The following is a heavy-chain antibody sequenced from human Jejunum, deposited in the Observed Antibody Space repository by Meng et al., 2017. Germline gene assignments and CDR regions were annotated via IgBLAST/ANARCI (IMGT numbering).Heavy chain of an antibody. D-gene: IGHD6-6*01. CDR2: VYYSGST. CDR1: GGSISSYY. V-gene: IGHV4-59*01. J-gene: IGHJ4*02. CDR3: VRESYSTSSYSAIDY. Sequence: QVQLQESGPGLVKPSETLSLTCTVSGGSISSYYWSWIRQSSGKGLEWIGYVYYSGSTIYNPSLKSRVTISLDMSKNQFSLKLRFVTAADSAVYYCVRESYSTSSYSAIDYWGQGTLVTGLL.